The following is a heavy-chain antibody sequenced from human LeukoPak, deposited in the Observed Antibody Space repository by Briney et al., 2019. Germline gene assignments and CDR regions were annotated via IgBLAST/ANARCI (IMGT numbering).Heavy chain of an antibody. D-gene: IGHD5-12*01. CDR3: ARDRSLGYSGYGVPSYYYYGMDV. V-gene: IGHV1-3*01. Sequence: ASVKVSCKASGYTFTSYAMHWVRQAPGQRLEWMGWINAGNGNTKYSQKFQGRVTITRDTSASTAYMELSSLRSEDPAVYYCARDRSLGYSGYGVPSYYYYGMDVWGKGTTVTVSS. J-gene: IGHJ6*04. CDR2: INAGNGNT. CDR1: GYTFTSYA.